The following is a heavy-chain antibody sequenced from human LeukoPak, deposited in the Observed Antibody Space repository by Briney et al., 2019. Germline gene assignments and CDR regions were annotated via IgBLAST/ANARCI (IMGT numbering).Heavy chain of an antibody. CDR2: IYYSGST. D-gene: IGHD1-26*01. CDR1: GGSISSYY. V-gene: IGHV4-59*01. Sequence: SETLSLTCTVSGGSISSYYWSWIRQPPGKGLEWIGYIYYSGSTNYNPSLKSRVTISVDTSKNQFSLKLSSVTAADTAVYYCARVGGSYGGIPRNNWFDPWGQGTLVTVSS. CDR3: ARVGGSYGGIPRNNWFDP. J-gene: IGHJ5*02.